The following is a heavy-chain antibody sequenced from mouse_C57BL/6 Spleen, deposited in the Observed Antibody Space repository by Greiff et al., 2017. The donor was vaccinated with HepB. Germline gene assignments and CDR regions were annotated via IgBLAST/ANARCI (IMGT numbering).Heavy chain of an antibody. J-gene: IGHJ3*01. D-gene: IGHD4-1*01. CDR2: IDPSDSYT. Sequence: QVQLQQPGAELVKPGASVKLSCKASGYTFTSYWMQWVKQRPGQGLEWIGEIDPSDSYTNYNQKFKGKATLTVDTSSSTAYMQLSSLTSEDSAVYYCARRELGAWFAHWGQGTLVTVSA. CDR3: ARRELGAWFAH. V-gene: IGHV1-50*01. CDR1: GYTFTSYW.